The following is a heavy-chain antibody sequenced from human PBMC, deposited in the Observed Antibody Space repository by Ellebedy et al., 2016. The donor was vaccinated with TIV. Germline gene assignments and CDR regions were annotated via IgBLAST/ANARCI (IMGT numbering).Heavy chain of an antibody. J-gene: IGHJ4*02. CDR1: GVSMSSDDQY. D-gene: IGHD5-12*01. CDR3: ASQRGFHSGWTFDY. CDR2: IHHGGGT. Sequence: MPSETLSLTCTVSGVSMSSDDQYGGWIRQAPGKGLEWIGSIHHGGGTYYNPSLESRSTISLDTSQNQFSLRLTSVTAADTALYYCASQRGFHSGWTFDYWGLGTQVTVSS. V-gene: IGHV4-39*07.